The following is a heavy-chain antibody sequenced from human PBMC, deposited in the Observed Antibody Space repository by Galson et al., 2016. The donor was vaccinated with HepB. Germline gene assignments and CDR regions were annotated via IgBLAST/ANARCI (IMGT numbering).Heavy chain of an antibody. Sequence: SLRLSCAASGFSIRKYWMQWVRLVPGKGLEWVASISDDGGKTYHVDSVKGRFTISRDTAKNSLYLQMNSLRAEDTAVYYCARDSSSRSTEPFEYWGQGTLVTVSS. CDR2: ISDDGGKT. J-gene: IGHJ4*02. V-gene: IGHV3-7*01. CDR1: GFSIRKYW. CDR3: ARDSSSRSTEPFEY. D-gene: IGHD2-2*01.